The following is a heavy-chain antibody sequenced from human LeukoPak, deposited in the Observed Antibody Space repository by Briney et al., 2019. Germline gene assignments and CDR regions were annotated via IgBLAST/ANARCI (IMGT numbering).Heavy chain of an antibody. CDR3: ARGHDSSGWPYYFDY. CDR2: INPSTGGT. CDR1: GYTFTNYY. V-gene: IGHV1-46*01. Sequence: ASVNVSCKASGYTFTNYYMHWVRQAPGQGLEWMGIINPSTGGTSYAQNFQGRVTMTRGTSTNTIYMELSSLRSEDTAVYYCARGHDSSGWPYYFDYWGQGTLVTVSS. D-gene: IGHD6-19*01. J-gene: IGHJ4*02.